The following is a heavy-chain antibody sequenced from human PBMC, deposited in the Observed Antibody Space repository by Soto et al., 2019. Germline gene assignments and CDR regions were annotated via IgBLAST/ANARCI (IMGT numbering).Heavy chain of an antibody. CDR1: GGTFSSYA. Sequence: QVQLVQSGAEVKKPGSSVKVSCKASGGTFSSYAISWVRQAPGQGLEWMGGIIPIFGTANYAQKFQGRVTITADESTSTAYMELGSLRSEDTAVYYCARAAYYYGSGSRTWGMDAWGQGTTVTVSS. CDR3: ARAAYYYGSGSRTWGMDA. CDR2: IIPIFGTA. D-gene: IGHD3-10*01. V-gene: IGHV1-69*01. J-gene: IGHJ6*02.